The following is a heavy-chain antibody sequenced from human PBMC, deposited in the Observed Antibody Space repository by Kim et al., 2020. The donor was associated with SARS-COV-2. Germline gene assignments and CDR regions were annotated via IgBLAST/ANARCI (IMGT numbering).Heavy chain of an antibody. Sequence: GGSLRLSCAASGFTFSSYGMHWVRQAPGKGLEWVAVIWYDGSNKYYADSVKGRFTISRDNSKNTLYLQMNSLRAEDTAVYYCARDASQEAYFDWLLRWPGDWFDPWGQGTLVTVSS. CDR1: GFTFSSYG. J-gene: IGHJ5*02. V-gene: IGHV3-33*01. CDR3: ARDASQEAYFDWLLRWPGDWFDP. CDR2: IWYDGSNK. D-gene: IGHD3-9*01.